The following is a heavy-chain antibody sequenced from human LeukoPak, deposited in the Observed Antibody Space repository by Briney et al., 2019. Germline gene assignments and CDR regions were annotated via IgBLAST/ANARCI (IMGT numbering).Heavy chain of an antibody. Sequence: ASVKVSCKVSGYTLTELSMHWVRQAPGKGLEWMGGFDPEDGETIYAQKFQGRVTMTEDTSTDTAYMELSSLRSEDMAVYYCATAHPWTDWFDPWGQGTLVTVSS. CDR2: FDPEDGET. D-gene: IGHD3/OR15-3a*01. CDR3: ATAHPWTDWFDP. J-gene: IGHJ5*02. CDR1: GYTLTELS. V-gene: IGHV1-24*01.